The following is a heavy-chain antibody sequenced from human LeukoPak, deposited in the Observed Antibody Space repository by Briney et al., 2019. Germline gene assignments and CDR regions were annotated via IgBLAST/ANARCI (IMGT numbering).Heavy chain of an antibody. CDR3: AAGLVTPY. J-gene: IGHJ4*02. CDR1: GVTFSTYT. V-gene: IGHV3-21*01. Sequence: GGSLRLSCAASGVTFSTYTLNWVRQAPGKGLEWVSSMSSTSSYIYYADSVKGRFTISRDNAKNSLYLQMNSLRVEDTAVYYCAAGLVTPYWGQGTLVTVSS. D-gene: IGHD3/OR15-3a*01. CDR2: MSSTSSYI.